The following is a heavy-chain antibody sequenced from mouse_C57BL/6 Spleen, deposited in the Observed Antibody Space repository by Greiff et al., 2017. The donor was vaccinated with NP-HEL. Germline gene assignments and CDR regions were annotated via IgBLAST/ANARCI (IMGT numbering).Heavy chain of an antibody. CDR1: GYAFSSYW. Sequence: VQLQQSGAELVKPGASVKISCKASGYAFSSYWMNWVKQRPGKGLEWIGQIYPGDGDTNYNGKFKGKATLTADKSSSTAYMQLSSLTSEDSAVYFCARGDYDGYDVAYWGQGTLVTVSA. J-gene: IGHJ3*01. CDR3: ARGDYDGYDVAY. D-gene: IGHD2-2*01. CDR2: IYPGDGDT. V-gene: IGHV1-80*01.